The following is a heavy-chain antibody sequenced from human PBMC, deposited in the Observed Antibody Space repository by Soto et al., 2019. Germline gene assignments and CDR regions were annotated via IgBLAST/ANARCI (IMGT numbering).Heavy chain of an antibody. CDR3: ARDLNYWSLLIDH. D-gene: IGHD2-8*02. CDR1: GFSLSRYG. Sequence: GGSLRLSCTASGFSLSRYGLHWVRQAPGKGLEWVAGLWSDGIKTSYTDSVKGRFTISRDTSKNMLYLQMNSLGGEDTAVYYCARDLNYWSLLIDHWGQGTLVTVS. J-gene: IGHJ4*02. V-gene: IGHV3-33*01. CDR2: LWSDGIKT.